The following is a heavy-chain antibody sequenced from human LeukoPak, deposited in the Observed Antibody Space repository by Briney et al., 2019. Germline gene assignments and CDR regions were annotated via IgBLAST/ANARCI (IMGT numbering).Heavy chain of an antibody. Sequence: GGSLRLSCAASGFTFSSYSMNWVRQAPGKGLEWFSSFSSSSSYIYYADSVKGRFTISRANAKNSLYLQMNSLRAEDTAVYYCARDRFGDYYDSSGYNWFDPWGQGTLVTVSS. CDR1: GFTFSSYS. D-gene: IGHD3-22*01. CDR3: ARDRFGDYYDSSGYNWFDP. CDR2: FSSSSSYI. V-gene: IGHV3-21*01. J-gene: IGHJ5*02.